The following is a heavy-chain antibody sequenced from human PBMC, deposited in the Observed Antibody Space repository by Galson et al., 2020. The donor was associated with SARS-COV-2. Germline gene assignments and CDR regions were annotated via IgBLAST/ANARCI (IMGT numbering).Heavy chain of an antibody. V-gene: IGHV3-48*03. Sequence: GGSLRLSCAASGFTFSTYEMNWVRQAPGKGLEWISYIDGGGSTIFYAASVKGRFTFSRDNGKNSVYLQMNSLRAEDTAVYYCARGRIGDGDACDFWGQGTMVTVSS. CDR2: IDGGGSTI. CDR1: GFTFSTYE. CDR3: ARGRIGDGDACDF. D-gene: IGHD2-21*01. J-gene: IGHJ3*01.